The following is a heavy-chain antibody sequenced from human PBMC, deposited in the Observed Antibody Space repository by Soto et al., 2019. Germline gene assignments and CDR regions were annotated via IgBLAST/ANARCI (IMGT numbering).Heavy chain of an antibody. CDR1: GGTFSSYA. J-gene: IGHJ4*02. Sequence: QVQLVQSGAEVKQPGSSVKVSCKASGGTFSSYAISWVRQAPGQGLEWMGGIIPIFGTANYAQKFQGRVTITADESTSTAYMELSSLRSEDTAVYYCAREREGYYDSSGYYFGYWGQGTLVTVSS. CDR2: IIPIFGTA. CDR3: AREREGYYDSSGYYFGY. D-gene: IGHD3-22*01. V-gene: IGHV1-69*01.